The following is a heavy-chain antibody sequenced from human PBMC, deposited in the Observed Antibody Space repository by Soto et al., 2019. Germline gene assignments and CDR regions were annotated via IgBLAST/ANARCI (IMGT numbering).Heavy chain of an antibody. CDR2: INSDGSVS. Sequence: EVQLVESGGDLGQPGGSRRLSCAASGFTFSNYWMYWVRQAPGKGLEWVSRINSDGSVSSYADSVKGRLTISRDNVKNTLYLQMDSLRAEDTAVYYCARGDCVGGTCYSLAGSFYYYMDVWGKGTTVSVFS. V-gene: IGHV3-74*02. CDR3: ARGDCVGGTCYSLAGSFYYYMDV. D-gene: IGHD2-15*01. J-gene: IGHJ6*03. CDR1: GFTFSNYW.